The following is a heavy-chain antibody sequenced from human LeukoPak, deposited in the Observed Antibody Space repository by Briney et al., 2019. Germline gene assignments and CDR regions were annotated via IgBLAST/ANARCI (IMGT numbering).Heavy chain of an antibody. CDR3: ARGASGIVQMVYAMRFDY. CDR1: GGSFSGYY. CDR2: INHSGST. D-gene: IGHD2-8*01. Sequence: SETLSLTCAVYGGSFSGYYWSWIRQPPGKGLEWIGEINHSGSTNYNPSLKSRVTISVDTSKNQFSLKLSSVTAADTAVYYCARGASGIVQMVYAMRFDYWGQGTLVTVSS. V-gene: IGHV4-34*01. J-gene: IGHJ4*02.